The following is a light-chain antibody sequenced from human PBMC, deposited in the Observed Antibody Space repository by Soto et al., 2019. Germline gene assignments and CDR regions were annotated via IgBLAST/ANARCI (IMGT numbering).Light chain of an antibody. CDR3: QQYGGSPWT. J-gene: IGKJ1*01. CDR2: GAS. Sequence: EIVLTQSPATLSLSPGERATLSCRASQSVSNSYLAWYQQKAGPAPRLLIYGASSSATGIPDRFSGSGSGTDFALTISRLEPEDFAVYHCQQYGGSPWTFGQGTKVEIK. V-gene: IGKV3-20*01. CDR1: QSVSNSY.